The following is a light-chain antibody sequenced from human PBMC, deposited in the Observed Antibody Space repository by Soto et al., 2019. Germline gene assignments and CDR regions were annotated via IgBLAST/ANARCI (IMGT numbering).Light chain of an antibody. CDR1: RYIRSD. CDR3: LQDYNYPWT. CDR2: VAS. V-gene: IGKV1-6*01. J-gene: IGKJ1*01. Sequence: IQMTQSPSSQSASVGDRVTITCRASRYIRSDLSWYQQRPGQAPKVLIYVASNLQSGVPSRFSGSGYGTDFTLTISSLQPEDFATYYCLQDYNYPWTFGQGTKVEIK.